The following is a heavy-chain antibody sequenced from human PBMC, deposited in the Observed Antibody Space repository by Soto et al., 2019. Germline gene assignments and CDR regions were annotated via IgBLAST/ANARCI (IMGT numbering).Heavy chain of an antibody. CDR3: AKEEYYYGSGTGAFDI. CDR1: GFTFSSYG. Sequence: PGGSLRLSCAASGFTFSSYGMHWVRQAPGKGLEWVAVISYDGSNKYYADSVKGRFTISRDNSKNTLYLQMNSLRAEDTAVYYCAKEEYYYGSGTGAFDIWGQGTMVTVS. CDR2: ISYDGSNK. D-gene: IGHD3-10*01. V-gene: IGHV3-30*18. J-gene: IGHJ3*02.